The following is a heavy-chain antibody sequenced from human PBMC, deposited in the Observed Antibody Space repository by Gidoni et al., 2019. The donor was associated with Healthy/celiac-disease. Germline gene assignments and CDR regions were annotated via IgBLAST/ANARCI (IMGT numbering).Heavy chain of an antibody. Sequence: QVQLVQSGAEVKKPGSSVKVSCKASGGPFSSYAISWVRQAPGQGLEWMGGIIPIFGTANYAQKFQGRVTITADESTSTAYMELSSLRSEDTAVYYCARDLMVRGVIIGGYFDYWGQGTLVTVSS. CDR3: ARDLMVRGVIIGGYFDY. J-gene: IGHJ4*02. V-gene: IGHV1-69*01. D-gene: IGHD3-10*01. CDR2: IIPIFGTA. CDR1: GGPFSSYA.